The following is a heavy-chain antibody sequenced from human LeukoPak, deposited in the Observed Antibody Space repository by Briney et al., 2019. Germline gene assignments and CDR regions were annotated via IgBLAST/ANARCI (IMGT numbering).Heavy chain of an antibody. CDR1: GFTFSNAW. J-gene: IGHJ4*02. CDR3: PTAPGDLYYFDY. Sequence: GGSLRLSCAASGFTFSNAWMSWVRQAPGKGLGWVGRIKSKTDGGTTDYAAPVKGRFTISRDDSKNTLYLQMNSLKTEDTAVYYCPTAPGDLYYFDYWGQGTLVTVSS. CDR2: IKSKTDGGTT. V-gene: IGHV3-15*01. D-gene: IGHD4-17*01.